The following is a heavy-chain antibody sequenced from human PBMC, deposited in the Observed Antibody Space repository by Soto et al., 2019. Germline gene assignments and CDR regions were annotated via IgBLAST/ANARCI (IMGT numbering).Heavy chain of an antibody. CDR3: ARDPGIQLWPANYYYGMDV. V-gene: IGHV1-69*13. CDR1: GGTFSSYA. Sequence: SVKVSCKASGGTFSSYAISWVRQAPGQGLEWMGGIIPIFGTANYAQKFQGRVTVTADESTSTAYMELSSLRSEDTAVYYCARDPGIQLWPANYYYGMDVWGQGTTVTVSS. CDR2: IIPIFGTA. D-gene: IGHD5-18*01. J-gene: IGHJ6*02.